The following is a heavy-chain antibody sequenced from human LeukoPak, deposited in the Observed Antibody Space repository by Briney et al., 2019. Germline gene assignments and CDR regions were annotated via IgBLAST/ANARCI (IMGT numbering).Heavy chain of an antibody. CDR3: ARIFIRNGYSSYFDC. V-gene: IGHV4-38-2*02. Sequence: SETLSLTCTVSGFSISSGHYWGWVRQPPGAGLEWIGSVYQNGTTYYNPSLKNRVTTSVDMSKNQFSLRLRPVTAGDTAVYYCARIFIRNGYSSYFDCWGQGTLVTVSS. J-gene: IGHJ4*02. D-gene: IGHD5-18*01. CDR1: GFSISSGHY. CDR2: VYQNGTT.